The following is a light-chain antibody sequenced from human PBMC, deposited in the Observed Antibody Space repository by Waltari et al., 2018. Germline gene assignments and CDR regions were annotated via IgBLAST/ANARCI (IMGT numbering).Light chain of an antibody. Sequence: AIQVTQSPSSLSASVGDRVTITCRASQDLDNWLAWYQQKPGKAPNLLIYGASVLESRGPSRFSGSGSGTDFTLTISSLQPEDFATYYCQQLHSYPRAFGGGTKVESK. CDR3: QQLHSYPRA. CDR2: GAS. CDR1: QDLDNW. V-gene: IGKV1-13*02. J-gene: IGKJ4*01.